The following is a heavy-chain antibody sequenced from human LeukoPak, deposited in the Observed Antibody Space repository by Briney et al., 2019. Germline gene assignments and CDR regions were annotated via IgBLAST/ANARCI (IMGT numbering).Heavy chain of an antibody. CDR2: ISNDGSKM. Sequence: PGGSLRLSCAASRFTFSDYALHWVRRAPGEGLEWVSVISNDGSKMFYADSVEGRFTISRDNSKNTLYLQMNSLKTEDTAVYYCTTDENYYDSSGYYYADYWGQGTLVTVSS. CDR1: RFTFSDYA. J-gene: IGHJ4*02. V-gene: IGHV3-30*04. CDR3: TTDENYYDSSGYYYADY. D-gene: IGHD3-22*01.